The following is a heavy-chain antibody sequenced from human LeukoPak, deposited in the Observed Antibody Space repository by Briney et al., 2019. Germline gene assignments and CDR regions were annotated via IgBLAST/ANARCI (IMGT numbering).Heavy chain of an antibody. CDR1: GFTFSSYE. V-gene: IGHV3-48*03. Sequence: SLRLSCAASGFTFSSYEMNWVRQAPGKGLEWVSYISSSGSTIYYADSVKGRFTISRDNAKNSLYLQMNSLRAEDTAVYYCARGGQGYDFWSGPSNAFDIWGQGTMVTVSS. CDR3: ARGGQGYDFWSGPSNAFDI. D-gene: IGHD3-3*01. CDR2: ISSSGSTI. J-gene: IGHJ3*02.